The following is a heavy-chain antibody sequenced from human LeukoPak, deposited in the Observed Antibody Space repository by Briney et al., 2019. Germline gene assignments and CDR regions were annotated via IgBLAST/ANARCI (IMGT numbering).Heavy chain of an antibody. D-gene: IGHD5-18*01. V-gene: IGHV1-2*02. CDR1: GYTFTAYY. CDR2: INPISGGT. Sequence: EASVKVSCKASGYTFTAYYIHWVRQAPGQGLEWMGWINPISGGTNYAQNFQGRVTLTRDTSISTAYMELSGLRSDDTAVYYCASEPEVDTAMVLYWGQGTLVTVSS. CDR3: ASEPEVDTAMVLY. J-gene: IGHJ4*02.